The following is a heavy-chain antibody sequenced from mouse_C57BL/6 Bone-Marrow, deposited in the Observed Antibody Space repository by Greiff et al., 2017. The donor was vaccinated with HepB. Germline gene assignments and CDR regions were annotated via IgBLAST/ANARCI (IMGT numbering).Heavy chain of an antibody. CDR1: GFTFNTYA. J-gene: IGHJ1*03. V-gene: IGHV10-3*01. CDR2: IRSKSSNYAT. CDR3: VRGDGYYEDWYFDV. Sequence: EVMLVESGGGLVQPKGSLKLSCAASGFTFNTYAMHWVRQAPGKGLEWVARIRSKSSNYATYYADSVKDRFTISRDDSQSMLYLQMNNLKTEDTARYYCVRGDGYYEDWYFDVWGTGTTVTVSS. D-gene: IGHD2-3*01.